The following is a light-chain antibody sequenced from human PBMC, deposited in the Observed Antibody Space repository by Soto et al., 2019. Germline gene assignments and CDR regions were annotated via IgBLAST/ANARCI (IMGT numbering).Light chain of an antibody. Sequence: QSVLAQPPSVSGAPGQKVTISCTGSSSNIGAGYDLHWYQHHPGKAPKVMIYEVTNRPSGVSNRFSGSKSGNTASLTISGLLAEDEADYYCSSYTSSSTYVFGTGTKVTVL. V-gene: IGLV2-14*01. CDR2: EVT. CDR3: SSYTSSSTYV. J-gene: IGLJ1*01. CDR1: SSNIGAGYD.